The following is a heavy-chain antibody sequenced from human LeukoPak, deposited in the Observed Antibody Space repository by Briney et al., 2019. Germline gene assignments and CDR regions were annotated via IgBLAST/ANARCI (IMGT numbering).Heavy chain of an antibody. CDR1: GGSISSGGYY. Sequence: SETLSLTCTVSGGSISSGGYYWSWIRQPPGKGLEWIGYIYHSGSTYYNPSLKSRVTISVDRSKNQFSLKLSSVTAADTAVYYCARGNQLLFFDYWGQGTLVTVSS. D-gene: IGHD2-2*01. CDR2: IYHSGST. CDR3: ARGNQLLFFDY. V-gene: IGHV4-30-2*01. J-gene: IGHJ4*02.